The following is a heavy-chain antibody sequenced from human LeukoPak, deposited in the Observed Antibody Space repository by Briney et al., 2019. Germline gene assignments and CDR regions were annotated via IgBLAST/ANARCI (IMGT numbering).Heavy chain of an antibody. CDR1: GGSISSYS. V-gene: IGHV4-59*08. CDR3: ARQVGASDTFDI. Sequence: PSETLSLTCTVSGGSISSYSWNWIRQPPGKGLEWIGSIYYTGKTNYNPSLKSRVSISVDTSNNQLSLKLTSVTAADTSVYYCARQVGASDTFDIWGQGTMVSVSS. CDR2: IYYTGKT. D-gene: IGHD1-26*01. J-gene: IGHJ3*02.